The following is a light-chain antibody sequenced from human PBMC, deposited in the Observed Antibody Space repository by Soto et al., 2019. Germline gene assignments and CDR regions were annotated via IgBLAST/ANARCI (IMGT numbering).Light chain of an antibody. V-gene: IGKV3-11*01. CDR1: QSVSNY. CDR2: ETS. J-gene: IGKJ5*01. CDR3: QQRHNWRDT. Sequence: EIVLPQSPATLSLSPGEKATLSCLASQSVSNYLSWYQQKPGQAPRLLMYETSRRATGIPARFSGSGSGTDFTLTISSLEPEDFAVYYCQQRHNWRDTFGQGTRLE.